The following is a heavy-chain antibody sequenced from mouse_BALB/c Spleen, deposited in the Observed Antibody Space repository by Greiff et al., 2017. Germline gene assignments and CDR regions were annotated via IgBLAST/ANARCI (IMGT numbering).Heavy chain of an antibody. V-gene: IGHV1-69*01. CDR1: GYTFTDYW. CDR3: ARGRSMITAEGGYAMDY. Sequence: VQLQQPGAELVMPGASVKMSCKASGYTFTDYWMHWVKQRPGQGLEWIGAIDTSDSYTSYNQKFKGKATLTVDESSSTAYMQLSSLTSEDSAVYYCARGRSMITAEGGYAMDYWGQGTSVTVSS. J-gene: IGHJ4*01. CDR2: IDTSDSYT. D-gene: IGHD2-4*01.